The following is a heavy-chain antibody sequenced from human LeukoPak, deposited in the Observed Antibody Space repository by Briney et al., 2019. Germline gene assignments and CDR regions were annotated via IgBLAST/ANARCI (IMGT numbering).Heavy chain of an antibody. V-gene: IGHV1-3*01. CDR2: INAGNGNT. D-gene: IGHD6-13*01. Sequence: EASVKVSCKASGYTFTSYAMHWVRQAPGQRLEWMGWINAGNGNTKYSQKFQGRVTITRDTSASTAYMELSSLRSEDTAVYYCARVLGYSSSWSPYFDYWGQGTLVTVSS. CDR3: ARVLGYSSSWSPYFDY. CDR1: GYTFTSYA. J-gene: IGHJ4*02.